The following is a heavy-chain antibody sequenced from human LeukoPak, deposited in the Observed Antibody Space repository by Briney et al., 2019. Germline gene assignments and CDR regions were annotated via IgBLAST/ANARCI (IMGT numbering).Heavy chain of an antibody. Sequence: ASVKVSCKASGYTFTSCDINWVRQATGQGLEWMGWMNPNSGNTGYGQSFQGRITTTRDISIGTAYMVRSNMTSEDTAIYYCTRGSSGRRDNWGQGTLVTVSA. J-gene: IGHJ4*02. CDR3: TRGSSGRRDN. CDR2: MNPNSGNT. V-gene: IGHV1-8*01. CDR1: GYTFTSCD. D-gene: IGHD6-19*01.